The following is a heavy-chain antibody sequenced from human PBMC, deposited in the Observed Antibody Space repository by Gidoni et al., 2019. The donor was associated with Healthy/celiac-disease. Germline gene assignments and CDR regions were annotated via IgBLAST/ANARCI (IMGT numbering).Heavy chain of an antibody. V-gene: IGHV3-30-3*01. D-gene: IGHD1-26*01. CDR3: ARALGATGY. J-gene: IGHJ4*02. Sequence: QVQLVESGGGVVQPGRSLRLSCAASGFTFSSYAMHWVRQAPGKGLEWVAVISYDGSNKYYADSVKGRFTISRDNSKNTLYLQMNSLRAEDTAVYYCARALGATGYWGQGTLVTVSS. CDR2: ISYDGSNK. CDR1: GFTFSSYA.